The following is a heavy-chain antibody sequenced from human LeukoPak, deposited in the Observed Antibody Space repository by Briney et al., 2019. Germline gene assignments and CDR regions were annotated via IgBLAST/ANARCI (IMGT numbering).Heavy chain of an antibody. Sequence: SETLSLTCTVSGGSISSHYWSWIRRPPGKGLEWIGYIYYSGSTNYNPSLKSRVTISVDTSKNQFSLKLSSVTAADTAVYYCARDRDCSSTSCSKEGYYYYYMDVWGKGTTVTVSS. V-gene: IGHV4-59*11. D-gene: IGHD2-2*01. J-gene: IGHJ6*03. CDR3: ARDRDCSSTSCSKEGYYYYYMDV. CDR1: GGSISSHY. CDR2: IYYSGST.